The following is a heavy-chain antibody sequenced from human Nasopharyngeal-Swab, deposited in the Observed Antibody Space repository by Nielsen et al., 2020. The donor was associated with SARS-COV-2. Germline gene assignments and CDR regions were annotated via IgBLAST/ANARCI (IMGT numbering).Heavy chain of an antibody. D-gene: IGHD3-22*01. J-gene: IGHJ4*02. CDR3: ARDRGEAANYYDSSGSFDY. CDR2: INPSGGST. Sequence: ASVKVSCKASGYTFTSYYMHWVRQAPGQGLEWMGIINPSGGSTSYAQKFQGRATMTRDTSASTVYMELSSLRSEDTAVYYCARDRGEAANYYDSSGSFDYWGQGTLVTVSS. V-gene: IGHV1-46*01. CDR1: GYTFTSYY.